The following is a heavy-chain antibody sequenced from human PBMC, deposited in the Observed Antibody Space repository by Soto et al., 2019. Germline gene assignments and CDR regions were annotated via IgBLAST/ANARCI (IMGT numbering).Heavy chain of an antibody. D-gene: IGHD3-3*01. V-gene: IGHV3-7*01. CDR1: GFTFSSYW. J-gene: IGHJ4*02. Sequence: EVQLVESGGGLVQPGGSLRLSCAASGFTFSSYWMSWVRQAPGQGLEWVANIKQDGSEKYYVDSVKGRLTISRDNAKNSLYLQMNSLRAEDTAVYYCARGPWGFLEWLLSGFDYWGQGTLVTVSS. CDR3: ARGPWGFLEWLLSGFDY. CDR2: IKQDGSEK.